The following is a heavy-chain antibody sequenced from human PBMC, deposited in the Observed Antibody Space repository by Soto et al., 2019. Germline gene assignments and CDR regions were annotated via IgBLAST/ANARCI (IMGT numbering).Heavy chain of an antibody. J-gene: IGHJ6*02. V-gene: IGHV1-69*01. CDR3: ARHRYCSGGRCLVRYYYGMDV. CDR2: IIPIFGTA. Sequence: QVQLVQSGAEVKKPGSSVKFSCKASGGTFSIYAISWVRQAPGQGLEWMGGIIPIFGTANYAQKFQGRVKITADESTSTAYMELSSLRSEETAVYYCARHRYCSGGRCLVRYYYGMDVWGQGTTVTVSS. CDR1: GGTFSIYA. D-gene: IGHD2-15*01.